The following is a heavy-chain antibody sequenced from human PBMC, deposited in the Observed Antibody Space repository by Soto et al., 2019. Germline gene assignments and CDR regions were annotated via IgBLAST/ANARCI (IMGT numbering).Heavy chain of an antibody. D-gene: IGHD5-12*01. CDR2: INAGNGNT. CDR3: ARDHNVGGYATTCDY. CDR1: GYTFTSYA. Sequence: QVHLVQSGAEVKKPGASVKVCCKASGYTFTSYAMHWVRQAPGQRLEWMGWINAGNGNTEYSQKFQGRVTITRDTSASRAYMELSSLRSEDTAVYYCARDHNVGGYATTCDYWGQGTLVTVSS. J-gene: IGHJ4*02. V-gene: IGHV1-3*01.